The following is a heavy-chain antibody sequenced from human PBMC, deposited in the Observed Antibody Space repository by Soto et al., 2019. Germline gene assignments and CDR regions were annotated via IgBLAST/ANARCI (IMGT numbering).Heavy chain of an antibody. D-gene: IGHD6-6*01. Sequence: KLSCKASGYTCTSYGISWVRQAPGQGLEWMGWISAYNGNTNYAQKLQGRVTMTTDTSTSTAYMELRSLRSDDTAVYYCARWSSSSSFWYFDLYGRGTLVTVSS. CDR3: ARWSSSSSFWYFDL. J-gene: IGHJ2*01. V-gene: IGHV1-18*01. CDR2: ISAYNGNT. CDR1: GYTCTSYG.